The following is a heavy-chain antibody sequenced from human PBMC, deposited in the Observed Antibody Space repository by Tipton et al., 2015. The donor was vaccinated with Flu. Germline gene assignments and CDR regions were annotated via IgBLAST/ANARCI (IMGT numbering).Heavy chain of an antibody. D-gene: IGHD6-6*01. CDR3: ARGYRGSGIAARIWEPFDY. J-gene: IGHJ4*02. V-gene: IGHV4-34*01. CDR1: GGSFSGYY. Sequence: LVQPSETLSLTCAVYGGSFSGYYWSWIRQPPGKGLEWIGEINHSGSTNYNPSLKSRVTISVDTSKNQFSLKLSSVTAADTAVYYCARGYRGSGIAARIWEPFDYWGQGTLVTVSS. CDR2: INHSGST.